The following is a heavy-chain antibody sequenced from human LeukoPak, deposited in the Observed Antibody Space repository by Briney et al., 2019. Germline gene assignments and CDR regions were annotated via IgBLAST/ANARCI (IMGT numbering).Heavy chain of an antibody. J-gene: IGHJ4*02. CDR2: ISGSGEST. Sequence: GGSLRLSCDASGLTFSASVMTWVRQPPGKALEWVSGISGSGESTYYAGSVKGRFTISRDNARESVYLQMNSLRDEDTALYYCARAVGYSYGYIYPNFDYWGQGTLVTVSS. CDR1: GLTFSASV. V-gene: IGHV3-23*01. CDR3: ARAVGYSYGYIYPNFDY. D-gene: IGHD5-18*01.